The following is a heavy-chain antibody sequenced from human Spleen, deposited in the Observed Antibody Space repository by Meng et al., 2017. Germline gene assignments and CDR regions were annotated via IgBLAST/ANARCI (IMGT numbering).Heavy chain of an antibody. J-gene: IGHJ6*02. Sequence: GGSLRLSCAAFGFTFSDYYMTWIRQAPGKGLEWISYISNNDNTIYYADSVKGRFTISRDNAKNSLYLQMNSLRAEDTAVYYRARDSGTVTTYYYYGMDVWGQGTTVTVSS. D-gene: IGHD4-17*01. CDR3: ARDSGTVTTYYYYGMDV. V-gene: IGHV3-11*04. CDR1: GFTFSDYY. CDR2: ISNNDNTI.